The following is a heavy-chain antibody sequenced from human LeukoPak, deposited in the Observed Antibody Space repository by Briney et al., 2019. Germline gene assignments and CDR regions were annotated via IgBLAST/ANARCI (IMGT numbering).Heavy chain of an antibody. V-gene: IGHV4-34*01. CDR3: AREADYGDYKYYFDY. CDR2: INHSGST. Sequence: ASETLSLTCAVYGGSLSGYYWSWIRQPPGKGLQWIGEINHSGSTNYNPSLKSRVTISVDTSKTQFFLKLSSVTVADTAVYYCAREADYGDYKYYFDYWGQGTLVTVSS. D-gene: IGHD4-17*01. CDR1: GGSLSGYY. J-gene: IGHJ4*02.